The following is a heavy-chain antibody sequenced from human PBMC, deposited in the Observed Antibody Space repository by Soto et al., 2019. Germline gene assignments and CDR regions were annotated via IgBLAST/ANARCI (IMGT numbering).Heavy chain of an antibody. Sequence: ASVKVSCKASGYTFTSYGISWVRQAPGQGLEWMGWISAYNGNTNYAQKLQGRVTMTTDTSTSTAYMELRSLRSDDTAVYYCARVRDCSGGSCYFDYWGQGTLVTVSS. V-gene: IGHV1-18*01. D-gene: IGHD2-15*01. CDR2: ISAYNGNT. CDR1: GYTFTSYG. J-gene: IGHJ4*02. CDR3: ARVRDCSGGSCYFDY.